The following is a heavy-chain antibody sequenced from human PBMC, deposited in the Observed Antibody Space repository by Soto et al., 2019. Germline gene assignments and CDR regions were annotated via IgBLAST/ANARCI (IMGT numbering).Heavy chain of an antibody. D-gene: IGHD3-10*01. V-gene: IGHV4-34*01. Sequence: QVQLPQWGAGLLKPSETLSLTCAVYGGSFSGYYWSWIRQPPGKGLEWIGEINHSGSTNYNPSLKSRVTISVDTSKNQFSLKLSSVTAADTAVYYCASYYGSGSYTDYWGQGTLVTVSS. J-gene: IGHJ4*02. CDR3: ASYYGSGSYTDY. CDR2: INHSGST. CDR1: GGSFSGYY.